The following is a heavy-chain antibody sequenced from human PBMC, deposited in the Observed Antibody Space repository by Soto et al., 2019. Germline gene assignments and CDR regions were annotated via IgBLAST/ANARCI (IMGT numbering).Heavy chain of an antibody. Sequence: QVQLQESGPGLVKPSETLSLTCTVSGDSISTYYWSWIRQPAGKGLEWIGRINFSGTTNYTPSLRSRVTMSVNTSKNQFSLRLTSVTAADTAVYYCARDQAVSWDFDLWGRGTLVTVSS. J-gene: IGHJ2*01. D-gene: IGHD6-19*01. CDR1: GDSISTYY. CDR2: INFSGTT. V-gene: IGHV4-4*07. CDR3: ARDQAVSWDFDL.